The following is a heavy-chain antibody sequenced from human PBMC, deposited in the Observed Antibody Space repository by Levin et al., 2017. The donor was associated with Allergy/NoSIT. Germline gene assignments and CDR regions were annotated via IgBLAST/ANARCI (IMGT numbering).Heavy chain of an antibody. J-gene: IGHJ4*02. V-gene: IGHV3-7*01. D-gene: IGHD3-3*02. CDR2: INQDGNEK. CDR1: GFTFSSYW. CDR3: ARDLGFSTFDY. Sequence: GGSLRLSCVASGFTFSSYWMSWVRQAPGKGLEWVANINQDGNEKNYVDFVKGRFAISRDNAKNSLYLQMNSLRAEDTAVYYCARDLGFSTFDYWGQGTLVTVSS.